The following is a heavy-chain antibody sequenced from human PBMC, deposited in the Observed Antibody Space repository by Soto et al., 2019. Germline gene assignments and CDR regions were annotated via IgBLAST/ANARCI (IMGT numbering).Heavy chain of an antibody. CDR3: ARRTYSNSIYYYYYMDV. V-gene: IGHV4-59*08. D-gene: IGHD4-4*01. CDR2: IYYSGST. Sequence: SETLSLTCTVSGGSISSYYWSWIRQPPGKGLEWIGYIYYSGSTNYNPSLKSRVTISVDTSKNQFSLKLSSVTAADTAVYYCARRTYSNSIYYYYYMDVWGKGTTVTVS. CDR1: GGSISSYY. J-gene: IGHJ6*03.